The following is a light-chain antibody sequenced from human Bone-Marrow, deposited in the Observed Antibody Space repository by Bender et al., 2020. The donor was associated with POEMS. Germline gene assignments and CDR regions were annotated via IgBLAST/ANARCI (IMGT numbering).Light chain of an antibody. Sequence: QSVLTPPPSASGTPGQRVTISCSGSSSKFGSYPVNWYQQLPGAAPKLVIFNNSQRPSGVPDRFSGSNSGTSASLAISGLLSDDEADFYCATWDDSLNGWVFGGGTKLTVL. J-gene: IGLJ3*02. V-gene: IGLV1-44*01. CDR2: NNS. CDR1: SSKFGSYP. CDR3: ATWDDSLNGWV.